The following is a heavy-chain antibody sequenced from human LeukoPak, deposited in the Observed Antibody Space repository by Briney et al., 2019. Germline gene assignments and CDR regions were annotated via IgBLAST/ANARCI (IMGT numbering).Heavy chain of an antibody. CDR3: ARLEGGWLQPQDYYYMDV. CDR2: ISSSSSYI. CDR1: GFTFSSYS. Sequence: GGSLRLSCAASGFTFSSYSINWVRQAPGKGLEWVSSISSSSSYIYYADSVKGRFTISRDNAKNSLYLQMNSLRAEDTAVYYCARLEGGWLQPQDYYYMDVWGKGTTVTVSS. D-gene: IGHD5-24*01. V-gene: IGHV3-21*01. J-gene: IGHJ6*03.